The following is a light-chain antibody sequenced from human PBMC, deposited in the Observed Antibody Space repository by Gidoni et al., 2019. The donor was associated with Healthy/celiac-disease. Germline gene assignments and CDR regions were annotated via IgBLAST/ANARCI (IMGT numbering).Light chain of an antibody. CDR1: SGSIDSNY. Sequence: NFMLTQPHSVSESPGKTVTISCTRSSGSIDSNYVQWYQQRPGSSPTTVIYEDNQRPSGVPARCSRSIDSSSSSASLTISALKTEDEADYYCQSYDSSNQNVVFGGGTKLTVL. V-gene: IGLV6-57*01. CDR3: QSYDSSNQNVV. J-gene: IGLJ2*01. CDR2: EDN.